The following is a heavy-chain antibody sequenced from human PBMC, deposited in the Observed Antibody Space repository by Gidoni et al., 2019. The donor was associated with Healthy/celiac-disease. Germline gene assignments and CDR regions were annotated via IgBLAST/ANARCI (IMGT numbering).Heavy chain of an antibody. CDR2: INHSGST. J-gene: IGHJ6*02. Sequence: QVQLQQWGAGLLKPSETLSLTCAFYGGSFSGYYWSWIRQPPGKGLEWIGEINHSGSTNYNPSLKSRVTISVDTSKNQFSLKLSSVTAADTAVYYCARDRITIFGVVIYYYGMDVWGQGTTVTVSS. D-gene: IGHD3-3*01. CDR1: GGSFSGYY. V-gene: IGHV4-34*01. CDR3: ARDRITIFGVVIYYYGMDV.